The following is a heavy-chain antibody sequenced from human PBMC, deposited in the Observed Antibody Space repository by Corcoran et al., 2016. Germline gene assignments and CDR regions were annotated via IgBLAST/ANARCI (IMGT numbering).Heavy chain of an antibody. V-gene: IGHV2-5*01. D-gene: IGHD2-21*02. CDR1: GFSLSTSGVG. CDR3: AHGHLQGPVVTPHNWFDP. Sequence: QITLKESGPTLVKPTQTLTLTCTFSGFSLSTSGVGVGWIRQPPGKALEWLALIYWNDDKRYSPSLKSRLTITMDTSKNQVVLTMTNMDPVDTATYYCAHGHLQGPVVTPHNWFDPWGQGTLVTVAS. CDR2: IYWNDDK. J-gene: IGHJ5*02.